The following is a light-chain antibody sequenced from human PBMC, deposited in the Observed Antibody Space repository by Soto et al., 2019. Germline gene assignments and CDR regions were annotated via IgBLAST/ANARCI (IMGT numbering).Light chain of an antibody. J-gene: IGKJ1*01. CDR1: QTISSW. CDR2: KAS. Sequence: IQMTQSPSSLSASVGDRVTITCRAGQTISSWLAWYQQKPGKAPKLLIYKASTLKSGVTSRFSGSGSGTEFTLTISSLQPDDFATYYCQHYNSYSEAFGQGTKVDI. V-gene: IGKV1-5*03. CDR3: QHYNSYSEA.